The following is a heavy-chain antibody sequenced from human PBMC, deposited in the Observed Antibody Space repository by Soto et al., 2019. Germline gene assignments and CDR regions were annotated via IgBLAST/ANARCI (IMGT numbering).Heavy chain of an antibody. CDR1: GYTFTGHY. CDR3: AKVSPMGYFFDF. J-gene: IGHJ4*02. V-gene: IGHV1-2*02. Sequence: ASVKVSCKASGYTFTGHYIHWVRQAPEQGPEWMGEIGPESGATRYAQRFQGRVTMTRDMSITTVYMEMNSLRGEDTAVYYCAKVSPMGYFFDFWGQGTLVTVSS. CDR2: IGPESGAT.